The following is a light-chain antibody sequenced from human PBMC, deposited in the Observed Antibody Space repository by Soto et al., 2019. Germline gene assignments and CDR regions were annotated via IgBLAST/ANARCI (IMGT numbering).Light chain of an antibody. CDR3: SSYRSSETLV. CDR2: DVS. CDR1: SSDVGGYNY. V-gene: IGLV2-14*01. Sequence: QSALTQPASVSGSPGQSITISCTGTSSDVGGYNYVSWYQQHPGKAPKLMIYDVSNRPSGVSNRFSGSKSGNTASLTISGLQDEDEAEYYCSSYRSSETLVFGTGTKLTVL. J-gene: IGLJ1*01.